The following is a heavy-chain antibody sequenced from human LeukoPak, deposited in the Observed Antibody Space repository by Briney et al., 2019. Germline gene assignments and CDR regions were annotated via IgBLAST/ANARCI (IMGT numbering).Heavy chain of an antibody. J-gene: IGHJ4*02. CDR3: ARVRMGDDFNPFDY. CDR1: GFTFSSYW. D-gene: IGHD3-16*01. Sequence: GGSLRLSCAASGFTFSSYWMSWVRQAPGKGLEWAANIKQDGSEKYYVDSVKGRFTISRDNAKNTLYLQMNSLRAEDSAVYYCARVRMGDDFNPFDYWGQGTLVTVSS. V-gene: IGHV3-7*01. CDR2: IKQDGSEK.